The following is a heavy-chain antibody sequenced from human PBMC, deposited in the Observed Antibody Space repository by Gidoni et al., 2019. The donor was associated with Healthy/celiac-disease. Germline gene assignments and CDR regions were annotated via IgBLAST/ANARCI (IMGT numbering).Heavy chain of an antibody. CDR2: INHSGST. CDR1: GGSLSGYY. Sequence: QVQLQQWGAGLLKPSETLSLTCAVYGGSLSGYYWRWLRHPPGQGLEWSGEINHSGSTNYNPSLKSRVTISVDTSKNQFSLKLSSVTAADTAVYYCARARESRSSSWYGGTKTLFRYYFDYWGQGTLVTVSS. V-gene: IGHV4-34*01. D-gene: IGHD6-13*01. CDR3: ARARESRSSSWYGGTKTLFRYYFDY. J-gene: IGHJ4*02.